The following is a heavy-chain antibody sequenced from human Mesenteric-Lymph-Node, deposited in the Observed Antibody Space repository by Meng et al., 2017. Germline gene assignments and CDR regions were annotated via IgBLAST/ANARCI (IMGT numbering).Heavy chain of an antibody. D-gene: IGHD1-1*01. J-gene: IGHJ6*02. CDR1: GYTFTSYG. CDR3: ARGIRYNWNDGDYYYYGMDV. Sequence: ASVKVSCKASGYTFTSYGISWVRQAPGQGLEWMGWISAYNGNTNYAQKLQGRVTMTTDTSTSTAYMELRSLRSDDTAVYYCARGIRYNWNDGDYYYYGMDVWGQGTMVNVSS. CDR2: ISAYNGNT. V-gene: IGHV1-18*01.